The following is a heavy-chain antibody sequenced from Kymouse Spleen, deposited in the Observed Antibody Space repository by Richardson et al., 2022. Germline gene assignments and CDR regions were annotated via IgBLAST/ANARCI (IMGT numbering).Heavy chain of an antibody. CDR1: GFTFDDYA. CDR3: AKDIGIAARLYYYYGMDV. Sequence: EVQLVESGGGLVQPGRSLRLSCAASGFTFDDYAMHWVRQAPGKGLEWVSGISWNSGSIGYADSVKGRFTISRDNAKNSLYLQMNSLRAEDTALYYCAKDIGIAARLYYYYGMDVWGQGTTVTVSS. D-gene: IGHD6-6*01. CDR2: ISWNSGSI. V-gene: IGHV3-9*01. J-gene: IGHJ6*02.